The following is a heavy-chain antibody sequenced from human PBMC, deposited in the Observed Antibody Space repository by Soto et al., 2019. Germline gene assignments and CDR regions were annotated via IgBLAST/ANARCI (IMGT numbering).Heavy chain of an antibody. CDR1: GFTFSYYA. J-gene: IGHJ4*02. D-gene: IGHD3-22*01. V-gene: IGHV3-23*01. Sequence: EVQLLESGGGLVQPGGSLRLSCAASGFTFSYYAMKWVRQAPGKGLEWVSAISGSGGDTYYADSVKGRFTISRDNAKNSLYLQMNSLRAEDTAVYYCARGEYYDSSGYYSLGDYWGQGTLVTVSS. CDR3: ARGEYYDSSGYYSLGDY. CDR2: ISGSGGDT.